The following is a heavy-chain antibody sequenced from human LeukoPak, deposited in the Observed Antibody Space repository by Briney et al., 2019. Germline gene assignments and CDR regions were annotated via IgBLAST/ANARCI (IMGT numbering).Heavy chain of an antibody. CDR3: ARDFKYCTNGICYFFDY. CDR1: GFTFSSYW. V-gene: IGHV3-7*01. D-gene: IGHD2-8*01. CDR2: IKEDGSEK. Sequence: GGSLRLSCAASGFTFSSYWMSWVRQAPGKGLEWVANIKEDGSEKYYVDSVKGRFTISRDNAKNSLYLQMNSLRAEDTAVYYCARDFKYCTNGICYFFDYWGQGTLVTVSS. J-gene: IGHJ4*02.